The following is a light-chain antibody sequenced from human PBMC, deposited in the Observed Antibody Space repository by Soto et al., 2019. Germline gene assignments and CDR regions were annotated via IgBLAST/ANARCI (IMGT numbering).Light chain of an antibody. J-gene: IGKJ4*01. Sequence: DIVMTQTPLSLSVTPGQPASISCKSSQSLLGSDGKTYLSWYLQKPGHPPQLLIFEVSIHFSGVSDRFSGSGSGTDFTLKISRVEAEDVGVYYCMQSVQFPRTFGGGTKVDIK. CDR1: QSLLGSDGKTY. V-gene: IGKV2D-29*01. CDR3: MQSVQFPRT. CDR2: EVS.